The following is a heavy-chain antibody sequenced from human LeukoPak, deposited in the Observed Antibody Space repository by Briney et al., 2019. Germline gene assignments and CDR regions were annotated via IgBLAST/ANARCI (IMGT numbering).Heavy chain of an antibody. V-gene: IGHV3-15*01. J-gene: IGHJ4*02. CDR3: TTEGGWSFYFDY. Sequence: GGSLRLSCAASGFNFNNPWMSWVRQAPGKGLEWVGRIKSKSDGGTPDYAAPVRGRFAISRDDSKNTLYRQMNSLKTEDTAVYYCTTEGGWSFYFDYWGQGTLVTVSS. D-gene: IGHD2-15*01. CDR1: GFNFNNPW. CDR2: IKSKSDGGTP.